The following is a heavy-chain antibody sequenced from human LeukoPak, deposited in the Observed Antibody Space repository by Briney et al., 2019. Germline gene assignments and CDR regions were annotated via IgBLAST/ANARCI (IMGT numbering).Heavy chain of an antibody. CDR3: ARPVNSGSYYFDY. V-gene: IGHV3-30-3*01. Sequence: VGSLRLSCAASGFTFSSYAMHWVRQAPGKGLECVAVISYDGSNKYYADSVKGRFTISRDNSKNTLYLQMNSLRAEDTAVYYCARPVNSGSYYFDYWGQGTLVTISS. J-gene: IGHJ4*02. CDR1: GFTFSSYA. CDR2: ISYDGSNK. D-gene: IGHD1-26*01.